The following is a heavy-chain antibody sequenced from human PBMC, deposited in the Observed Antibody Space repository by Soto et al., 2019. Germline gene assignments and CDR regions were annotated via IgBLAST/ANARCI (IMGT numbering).Heavy chain of an antibody. D-gene: IGHD2-15*01. CDR1: GISVSTSDYY. V-gene: IGHV4-39*01. Sequence: PSETLSLTCTVSGISVSTSDYYWGWVRQPPGKGLDWIGNIYYSGSTFYNPSLRSRVTLSVDTSKNQFSLRLNSVTVADTAVYFCASFVVPASRNSDFDYWGQGTLVTVSS. J-gene: IGHJ4*02. CDR2: IYYSGST. CDR3: ASFVVPASRNSDFDY.